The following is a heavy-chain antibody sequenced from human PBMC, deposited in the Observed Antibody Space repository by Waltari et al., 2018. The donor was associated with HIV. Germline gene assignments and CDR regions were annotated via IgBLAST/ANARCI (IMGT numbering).Heavy chain of an antibody. CDR3: TRAVFWSGFFRDYFFDY. V-gene: IGHV3-74*01. Sequence: EVELVDPGGGLVQPGGSLRLLCVASKFNFSNYWIYWVRQLPGKGLVWVSRVNGDASSTDYADSVRGRFTISRDNAKNTVYLQMNSLRAEDTALYYCTRAVFWSGFFRDYFFDYWGQGTPVTVSS. CDR2: VNGDASST. D-gene: IGHD3-3*01. J-gene: IGHJ4*02. CDR1: KFNFSNYW.